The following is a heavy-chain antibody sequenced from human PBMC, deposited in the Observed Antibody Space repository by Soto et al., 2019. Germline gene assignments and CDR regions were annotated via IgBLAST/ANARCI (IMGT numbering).Heavy chain of an antibody. J-gene: IGHJ4*02. V-gene: IGHV4-39*01. CDR2: IYYSGST. D-gene: IGHD1-1*01. CDR3: ARRVNWNFDY. CDR1: GGSISSSSYY. Sequence: SETLSLTCTVSGGSISSSSYYWGWIRQPPGKGLEWIGSIYYSGSTYYNPSLKSRVTISVDTSKNLFSLKLSSVTAADTAVYYCARRVNWNFDYWGQGTLVTVSS.